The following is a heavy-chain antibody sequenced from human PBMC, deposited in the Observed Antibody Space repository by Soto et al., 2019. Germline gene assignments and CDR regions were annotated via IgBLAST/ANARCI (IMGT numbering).Heavy chain of an antibody. V-gene: IGHV4-61*01. CDR3: ARDQYDFRSGSYYYAMEV. Sequence: QVQLQESGPGLVKPSETLSLTCTVSGGSVSSESHYWSWIRQTPGKGLEWIGYIYYTGSTNYNPPLKGRVTMSVDTSRDQVSLRLRSVTRADTAVDYCARDQYDFRSGSYYYAMEVWGQGTKVTVSS. CDR1: GGSVSSESHY. D-gene: IGHD3-3*01. CDR2: IYYTGST. J-gene: IGHJ6*02.